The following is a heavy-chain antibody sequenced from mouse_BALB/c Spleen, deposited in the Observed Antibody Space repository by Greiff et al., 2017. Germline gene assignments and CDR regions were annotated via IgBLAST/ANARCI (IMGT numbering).Heavy chain of an antibody. V-gene: IGHV2-9*02. D-gene: IGHD1-1*01. CDR3: ARGRGYYGSSYEAMDY. Sequence: QVHVKQSGPGLVAPSQSLSITCTVSGFSLTSYGVHWVRQPPGKGLEWLGVIWAGGSTNYNSALMSRLSISKDNSKSQVFLKMNSLQTDDTAMYYCARGRGYYGSSYEAMDYWGQGTSVTVSS. CDR1: GFSLTSYG. CDR2: IWAGGST. J-gene: IGHJ4*01.